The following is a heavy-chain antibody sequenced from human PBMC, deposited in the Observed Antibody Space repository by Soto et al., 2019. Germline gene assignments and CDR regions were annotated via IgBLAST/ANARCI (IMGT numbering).Heavy chain of an antibody. CDR3: ARAPGESGSYYGLFDY. V-gene: IGHV3-48*02. CDR1: GFTFSSSN. CDR2: ISFSSGNI. Sequence: EVRLVESGGGLVQPGGSLRLSCEASGFTFSSSNLNWVRQAPGQGLEWVSYISFSSGNIYYADSVKGRFTISRDNAKNSLYLQMNSLRDEDTAVYYCARAPGESGSYYGLFDYWGQGTLVTVSS. D-gene: IGHD1-26*01. J-gene: IGHJ4*02.